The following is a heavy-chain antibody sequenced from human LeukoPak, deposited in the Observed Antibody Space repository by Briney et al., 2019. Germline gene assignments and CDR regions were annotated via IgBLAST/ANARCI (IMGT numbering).Heavy chain of an antibody. J-gene: IGHJ3*02. CDR3: TTDLVYSYGNDAFDI. CDR2: IRSKTDGGTT. V-gene: IGHV3-15*01. Sequence: GGSLRLSCAASGFTFSNAWMSWVRHAPGKGLEWVGRIRSKTDGGTTDYAAPVKGRFTISRDDSKNTLYLQMNSLKTEDTAVYYCTTDLVYSYGNDAFDIWGQGTMVTVSS. D-gene: IGHD5-18*01. CDR1: GFTFSNAW.